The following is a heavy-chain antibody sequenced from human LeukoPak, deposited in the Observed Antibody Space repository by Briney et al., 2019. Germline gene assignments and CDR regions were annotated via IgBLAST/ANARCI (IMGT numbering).Heavy chain of an antibody. J-gene: IGHJ4*02. CDR3: ARAIDGYSSGWLDY. CDR2: IYHSGST. D-gene: IGHD6-19*01. V-gene: IGHV4-38-2*02. CDR1: GYSISSGYY. Sequence: SETLSLTCTVSGYSISSGYYWGWIRQPPGKGLEWIGSIYHSGSTYYNPSLKSRVTISVDTSKNQFSLKLSSVTTADMAVYYCARAIDGYSSGWLDYWGQGTLVTASS.